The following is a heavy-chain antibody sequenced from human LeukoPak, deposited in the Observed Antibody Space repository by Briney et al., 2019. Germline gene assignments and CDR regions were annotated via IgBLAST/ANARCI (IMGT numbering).Heavy chain of an antibody. V-gene: IGHV3-9*01. CDR1: GFTFADYA. CDR3: AKSSGYYDPYYFDY. CDR2: ISWNSGSV. D-gene: IGHD3-22*01. J-gene: IGHJ4*02. Sequence: PGGSLRLSCATSGFTFADYAIHWVRQGPGKGPEWVSGISWNSGSVGYADSVKGRFTISRDNAKNSLFLEMNSLRAEDTALYYCAKSSGYYDPYYFDYWGQGTLVTVSS.